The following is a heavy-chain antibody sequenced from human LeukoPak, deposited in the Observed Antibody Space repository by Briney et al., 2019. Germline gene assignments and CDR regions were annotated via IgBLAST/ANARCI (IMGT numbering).Heavy chain of an antibody. Sequence: PGGSLRLSCAASGFTFSSYSMNWVRQAPGKGLEWVSYISSSSSTIYYADSVKGRFTISRDNAKNSLYLQMNSLRAEDTAVYYCARGQASDSSGANYYFDYWGQGTLVTVSS. V-gene: IGHV3-48*01. CDR2: ISSSSSTI. J-gene: IGHJ4*02. CDR3: ARGQASDSSGANYYFDY. D-gene: IGHD6-19*01. CDR1: GFTFSSYS.